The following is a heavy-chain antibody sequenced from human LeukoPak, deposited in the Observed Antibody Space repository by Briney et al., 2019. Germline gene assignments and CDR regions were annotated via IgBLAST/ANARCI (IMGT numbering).Heavy chain of an antibody. J-gene: IGHJ5*02. Sequence: ASVKVSCKASGGTFSSYAISWVRQAPGQGLEWMGWISAYNGNTNYAQKLQGRVTMTTDTSTSTAYMELRSLSSDDTAVYYCAREGLQWRWFDPWGQGTLVTVSS. CDR3: AREGLQWRWFDP. V-gene: IGHV1-18*01. CDR1: GGTFSSYA. D-gene: IGHD6-19*01. CDR2: ISAYNGNT.